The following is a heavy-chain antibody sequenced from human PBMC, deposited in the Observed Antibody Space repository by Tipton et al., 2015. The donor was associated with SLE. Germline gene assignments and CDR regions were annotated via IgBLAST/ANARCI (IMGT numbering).Heavy chain of an antibody. V-gene: IGHV4-39*07. CDR3: ASGLVGNIVATFYFDY. Sequence: TLSLTCTVSGGSISSSSYYWGWIRPPPGKGLEWIGSIYYSGSTYYNPSLKSRVTIKVDTSKNQFFLKHSSVTAADTDLYYCASGLVGNIVATFYFDYWGQGSLVTVSS. J-gene: IGHJ4*02. D-gene: IGHD5-12*01. CDR2: IYYSGST. CDR1: GGSISSSSYY.